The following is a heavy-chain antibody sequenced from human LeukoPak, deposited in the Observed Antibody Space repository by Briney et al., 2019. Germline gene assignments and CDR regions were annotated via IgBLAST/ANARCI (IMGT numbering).Heavy chain of an antibody. Sequence: PGGSLRLSCAASGFTFSSHWMHWVRQAPEKGLVWVSRINTDGSSTRYADSVKGRFTISRDNAKNTLYLQMDSLRAEDTAVYYCARDRDDFWSDSYDYWGQGTLVTVSS. V-gene: IGHV3-74*01. CDR2: INTDGSST. J-gene: IGHJ4*02. CDR3: ARDRDDFWSDSYDY. CDR1: GFTFSSHW. D-gene: IGHD3-3*01.